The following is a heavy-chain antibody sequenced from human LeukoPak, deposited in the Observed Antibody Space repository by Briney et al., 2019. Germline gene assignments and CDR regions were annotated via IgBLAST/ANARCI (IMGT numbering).Heavy chain of an antibody. J-gene: IGHJ5*02. V-gene: IGHV1-2*02. CDR1: GYSFTGYY. CDR3: ARRDYYENSGYLDSRNNWFDP. D-gene: IGHD3-22*01. Sequence: ASVKVSCKASGYSFTGYYMHWVRQAPGQGLEWMGWINPNSGVTKYAQKYQGRVTMTRHTFISTVYLEVSRLRSDDTAVYYCARRDYYENSGYLDSRNNWFDPWGQGTLGTVSS. CDR2: INPNSGVT.